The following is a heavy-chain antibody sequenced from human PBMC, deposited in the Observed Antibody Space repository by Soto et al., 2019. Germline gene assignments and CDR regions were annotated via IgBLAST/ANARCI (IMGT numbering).Heavy chain of an antibody. J-gene: IGHJ3*01. CDR3: VRVNADAYDV. V-gene: IGHV3-13*01. CDR2: ITTGGNA. Sequence: SGGSLRLSCAASGFSFSNHDMHWVRQPKGKGLEWVSGITTGGNAYFADSVKGRFSISRENAKNSFYLQTSSLRAEDTAMYYCVRVNADAYDVWGQGTMVT. CDR1: GFSFSNHD.